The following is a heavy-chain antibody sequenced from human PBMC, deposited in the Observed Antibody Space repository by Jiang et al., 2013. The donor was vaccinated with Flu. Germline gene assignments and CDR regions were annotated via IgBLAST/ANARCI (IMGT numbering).Heavy chain of an antibody. Sequence: VRQMPGKGLEWMGIIYPGDSDTRYSPSFQGQVTISADKSISTAYLQWSSLKASDTAMYYCARIGPRRYFDYWGQGTLVTVSS. CDR2: IYPGDSDT. V-gene: IGHV5-51*01. J-gene: IGHJ4*02. CDR3: ARIGPRRYFDY.